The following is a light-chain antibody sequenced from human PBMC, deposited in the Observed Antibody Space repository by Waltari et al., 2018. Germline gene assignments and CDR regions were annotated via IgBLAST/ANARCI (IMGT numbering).Light chain of an antibody. CDR2: DVT. J-gene: IGLJ2*01. Sequence: QSALTQPASVSGSPGPSITIPCTGTSSYVCGFNYVSWYQQHPGEAPKPLLYDVTQRPSGVSNRFSGSKSANTASLTISGLQAGDEAHYYCSSYSSISTLVFGGGTKLTVL. V-gene: IGLV2-14*03. CDR3: SSYSSISTLV. CDR1: SSYVCGFNY.